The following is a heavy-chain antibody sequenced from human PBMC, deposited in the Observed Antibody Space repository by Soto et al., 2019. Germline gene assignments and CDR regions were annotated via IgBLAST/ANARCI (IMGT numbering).Heavy chain of an antibody. CDR2: ISVDSGNT. CDR1: GYKFSSYA. J-gene: IGHJ3*02. Sequence: QGQLVQSGAEVKKPGASVKVSCKASGYKFSSYALSWVRQAPGQGLEWLGWISVDSGNTKYVQSLQDRVSMTTDTSTSTAYMELTSLRSEDTAVYYCVRRNNAFHIWGQGTMVTVSS. CDR3: VRRNNAFHI. D-gene: IGHD4-4*01. V-gene: IGHV1-18*01.